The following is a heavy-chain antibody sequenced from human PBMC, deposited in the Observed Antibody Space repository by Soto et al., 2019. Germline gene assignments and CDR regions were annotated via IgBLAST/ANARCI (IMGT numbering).Heavy chain of an antibody. CDR3: AKAFRVAGIQSCDY. Sequence: ELQLLESGGGLVQPGGSLRLSCAASGFTFSTYAMSWVRQAPGKGLEWVSAISDSGGSTYYADSVEGRFTISRDNSKNDLVLQMRSLRAEDTAIYFCAKAFRVAGIQSCDYWGQGTLVTVSS. CDR2: ISDSGGST. D-gene: IGHD6-19*01. V-gene: IGHV3-23*01. J-gene: IGHJ4*02. CDR1: GFTFSTYA.